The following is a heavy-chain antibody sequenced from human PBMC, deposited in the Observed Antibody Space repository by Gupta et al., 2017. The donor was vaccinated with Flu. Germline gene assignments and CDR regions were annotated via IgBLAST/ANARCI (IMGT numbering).Heavy chain of an antibody. J-gene: IGHJ5*02. D-gene: IGHD3-10*01. Sequence: SGSTIYYADSVKGRFTISRDNAKNSLYLQMNSLRAEDTAVYYCARDYYGSGSYRFDPWGQGTLVTVSS. CDR3: ARDYYGSGSYRFDP. CDR2: SGSTI. V-gene: IGHV3-48*03.